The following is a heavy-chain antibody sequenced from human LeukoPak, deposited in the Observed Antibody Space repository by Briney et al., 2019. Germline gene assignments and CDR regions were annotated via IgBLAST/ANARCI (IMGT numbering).Heavy chain of an antibody. D-gene: IGHD3-22*01. V-gene: IGHV1-69*13. CDR1: GGTFSSYA. CDR2: IIPIFGTA. CDR3: ARDSPITMIVVANYYYGMDV. Sequence: LVASVKVSCKASGGTFSSYAISWVRQAPGQGLEWMGGIIPIFGTANYAQKFQGRVTITADESTSTAYMELSSLRSEDTAVYYCARDSPITMIVVANYYYGMDVWGQGTTVTVSS. J-gene: IGHJ6*02.